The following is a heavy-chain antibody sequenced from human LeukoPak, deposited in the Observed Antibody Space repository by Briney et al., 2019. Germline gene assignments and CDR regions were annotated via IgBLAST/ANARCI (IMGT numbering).Heavy chain of an antibody. CDR3: AKDYDVLTGAIDF. Sequence: GGSLRLSCEASGFTFDEHAMHWVRQPPGKGLEWVSLINWDATHSYYADSVRGRFTISRDDGKNSLSLQMNSLRPEDTALYYCAKDYDVLTGAIDFWGHGTLVTVSS. J-gene: IGHJ4*01. V-gene: IGHV3-43D*03. CDR1: GFTFDEHA. D-gene: IGHD3-9*01. CDR2: INWDATHS.